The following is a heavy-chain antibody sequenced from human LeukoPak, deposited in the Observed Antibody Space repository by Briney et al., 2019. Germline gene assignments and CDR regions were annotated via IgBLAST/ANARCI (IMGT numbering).Heavy chain of an antibody. CDR3: VKDWHILTGRNCFDP. CDR2: VSSYNGDT. J-gene: IGHJ5*02. CDR1: GYIFTGYY. V-gene: IGHV1-18*04. D-gene: IGHD3-9*01. Sequence: ASVKVSCKASGYIFTGYYMHWVRQAPGQGLEWMGWVSSYNGDTIYAQKFRGRVTMSTDTSTTTAYMELRSLRFDDTAMYYCVKDWHILTGRNCFDPWGQGTLVTVSS.